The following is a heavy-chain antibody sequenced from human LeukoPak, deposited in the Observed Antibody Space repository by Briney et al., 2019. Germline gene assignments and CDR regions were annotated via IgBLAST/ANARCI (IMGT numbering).Heavy chain of an antibody. D-gene: IGHD3-22*01. J-gene: IGHJ1*01. V-gene: IGHV3-23*01. CDR2: VSGSGGTT. CDR3: VKDPYFTLRVVAPDEH. CDR1: EFTFSDYA. Sequence: GGSLRLSCAASEFTFSDYAMSWVRQAPGKGLEWVSVVSGSGGTTYYADSVKGRFTISRDNSKNTLYLQMNSLRAEDTAVYYCVKDPYFTLRVVAPDEHWGQGTLVTV.